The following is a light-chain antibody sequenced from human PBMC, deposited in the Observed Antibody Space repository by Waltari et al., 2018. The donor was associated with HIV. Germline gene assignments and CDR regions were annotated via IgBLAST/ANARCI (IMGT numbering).Light chain of an antibody. Sequence: SYELTQPSSVSVSPGQTARITCTGDVVAKKYARWFQRKPGQASVPVIYKDSERPSGIPARFSGSSSGTTVTLTISGAQVEDEADYYCYSAADNIGVFGGGTKLTVL. J-gene: IGLJ3*02. CDR3: YSAADNIGV. V-gene: IGLV3-27*01. CDR1: VVAKKY. CDR2: KDS.